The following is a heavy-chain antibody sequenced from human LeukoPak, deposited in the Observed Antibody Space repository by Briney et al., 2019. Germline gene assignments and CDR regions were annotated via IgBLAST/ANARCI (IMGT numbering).Heavy chain of an antibody. CDR3: ARDSHSLDMATPGGFDP. D-gene: IGHD5-24*01. CDR2: VHSSGST. CDR1: GDSISSYF. Sequence: PSETLSLTCTVSGDSISSYFWSWIRQPPGKGLECIGYVHSSGSTSCNPSLKTRVTISVDTSKTQFSLNLRSVTAADTAVYYCARDSHSLDMATPGGFDPWGQGTLVTVSS. V-gene: IGHV4-59*12. J-gene: IGHJ5*02.